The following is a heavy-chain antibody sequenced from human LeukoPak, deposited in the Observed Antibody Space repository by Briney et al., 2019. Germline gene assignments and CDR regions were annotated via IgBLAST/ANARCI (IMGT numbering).Heavy chain of an antibody. J-gene: IGHJ4*02. V-gene: IGHV4-34*01. Sequence: PSETLSLTCAVYGGSFSGYYWSWIRQPPGKGLEWIGEINHSGSTNYNPSLKSRVTISVDTSKNQFSLKLSSVTAADTAVYYCAITMVRGVIMRYFDYWGQGTLVTVSS. D-gene: IGHD3-10*01. CDR3: AITMVRGVIMRYFDY. CDR2: INHSGST. CDR1: GGSFSGYY.